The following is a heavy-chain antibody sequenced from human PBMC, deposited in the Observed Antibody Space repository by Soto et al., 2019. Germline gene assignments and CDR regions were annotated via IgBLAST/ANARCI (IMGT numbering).Heavy chain of an antibody. V-gene: IGHV4-38-2*02. CDR1: GYSISSGYY. Sequence: PSETLSLTCAVSGYSISSGYYWGWIRQPPGKGLEWIGSIYHSGSTYYNPSLKSRVTISVDTSKNQFSLKLSSVTAADTAVYYCARDFGGDTDYWGQGTLVTVSS. CDR3: ARDFGGDTDY. D-gene: IGHD3-10*01. CDR2: IYHSGST. J-gene: IGHJ4*02.